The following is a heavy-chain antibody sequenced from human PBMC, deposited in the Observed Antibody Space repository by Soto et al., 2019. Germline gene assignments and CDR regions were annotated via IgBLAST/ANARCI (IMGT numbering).Heavy chain of an antibody. CDR1: GGSISSGGYS. V-gene: IGHV4-30-2*01. D-gene: IGHD6-6*01. CDR2: IYHSGST. CDR3: ARGYSSSGNWFDP. Sequence: SETLSLTCAVSGGSISSGGYSWSWIRQPPGKGLEWIGYIYHSGSTYYNPSLKSRVTISVDRSKNQFSLKLSSVTAADTAVYYCARGYSSSGNWFDPWGQGTLVTVSS. J-gene: IGHJ5*02.